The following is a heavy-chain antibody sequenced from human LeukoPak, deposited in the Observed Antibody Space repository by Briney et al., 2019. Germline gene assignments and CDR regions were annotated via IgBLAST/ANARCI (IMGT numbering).Heavy chain of an antibody. J-gene: IGHJ4*02. CDR1: GFTFSSYG. V-gene: IGHV3-30*18. D-gene: IGHD3-10*01. CDR2: ISYDGSNK. Sequence: PGGSLRLSCAASGFTFSSYGMHWVRQAPGKGLEWVAVISYDGSNKYYADSVKGRFTISRDNSKNTLYLQMNSLRAEDTAVYYCAKSPRSGYYYFDYGGQGTLVTVSS. CDR3: AKSPRSGYYYFDY.